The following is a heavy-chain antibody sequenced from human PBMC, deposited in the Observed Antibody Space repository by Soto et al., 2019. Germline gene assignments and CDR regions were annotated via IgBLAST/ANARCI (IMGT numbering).Heavy chain of an antibody. CDR1: EYTFTAYY. CDR3: ARDFGGYCSDGTCYSGGFDI. D-gene: IGHD2-15*01. V-gene: IGHV1-2*04. J-gene: IGHJ3*02. Sequence: SSVKVSCKASEYTFTAYYIHWVRQAPGQGLQWMGWINPNGGRTNYAQRFQGWVTMTRDTSINTAYMELNRLKSDDTAVYYCARDFGGYCSDGTCYSGGFDIWGQGTMVTVSS. CDR2: INPNGGRT.